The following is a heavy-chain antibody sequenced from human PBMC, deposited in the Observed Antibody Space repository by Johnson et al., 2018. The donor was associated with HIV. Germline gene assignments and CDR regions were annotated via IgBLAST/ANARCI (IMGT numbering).Heavy chain of an antibody. D-gene: IGHD6-13*01. J-gene: IGHJ3*02. V-gene: IGHV3-7*03. CDR2: INQDGSEK. CDR1: GFIFSNYW. CDR3: AKARGYSSSWYLGYDAFDI. Sequence: VQLVEPGGGVVQPGRSLRLSCAASGFIFSNYWMTWVRQAPGKGLEWVANINQDGSEKYYVDSVKGRFTISRENAKNSLYLQMNSLRAEDTALYYCAKARGYSSSWYLGYDAFDIWGQGTMVIVSP.